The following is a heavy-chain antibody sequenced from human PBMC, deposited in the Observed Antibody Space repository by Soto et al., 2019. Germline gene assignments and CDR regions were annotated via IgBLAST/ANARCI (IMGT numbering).Heavy chain of an antibody. D-gene: IGHD2-15*01. CDR2: IYYSGST. CDR3: ARHPSGRYCSGGSCYKNYYYYYMDA. CDR1: GGSLSSYY. J-gene: IGHJ6*03. Sequence: SETMSLTCTFSGGSLSSYYWILIRQPPGKGLEWIGYIYYSGSTNYNPSLKSRVTISVDTSKNQFSLKLSSVTAADTAVYYCARHPSGRYCSGGSCYKNYYYYYMDAWGKGTTVTVS. V-gene: IGHV4-59*08.